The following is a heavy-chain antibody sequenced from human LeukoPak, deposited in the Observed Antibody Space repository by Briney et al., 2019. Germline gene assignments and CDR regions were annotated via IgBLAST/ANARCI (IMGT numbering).Heavy chain of an antibody. CDR3: AREGGDIVVVPAAIHYWFDP. J-gene: IGHJ5*02. V-gene: IGHV4-34*01. D-gene: IGHD2-2*01. Sequence: SETLSLTCAVYGGSFSGYYWSWIRQPPGKGLEWIGEINHSGSTNYNPSLKSRVTISVDTSKNQFSLKLSSVTAADTAVYYCAREGGDIVVVPAAIHYWFDPWGQGTLVTVSS. CDR1: GGSFSGYY. CDR2: INHSGST.